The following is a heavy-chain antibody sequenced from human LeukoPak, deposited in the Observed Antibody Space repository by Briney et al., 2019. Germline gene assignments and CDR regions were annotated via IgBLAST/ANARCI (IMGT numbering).Heavy chain of an antibody. Sequence: GGSLRLSCAASGFTFSSYAVTWVRQAPGQGLEWVSYISSSSGTIYYADSVKGRFTISRDNAKNSLYLQMSSLRAEDTAVYYCARGPRRIVVLPTPFDPWGQGTLVTVSP. CDR2: ISSSSGTI. D-gene: IGHD2-2*01. V-gene: IGHV3-48*01. CDR1: GFTFSSYA. J-gene: IGHJ5*02. CDR3: ARGPRRIVVLPTPFDP.